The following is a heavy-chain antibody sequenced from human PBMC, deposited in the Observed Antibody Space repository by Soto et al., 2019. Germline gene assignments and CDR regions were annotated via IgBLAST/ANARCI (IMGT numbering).Heavy chain of an antibody. J-gene: IGHJ4*02. CDR2: ISDYSGDT. V-gene: IGHV1-18*01. Sequence: ASGEVSCKTSGYTFNNFGISWVRRAPGQGFEWMGWISDYSGDTNIAEKFQDRATLTTDTATSTAYMELRSLTSHDTAVYYCARDLDYDIFIGYRGPPNFDNWGQGTRVPVSS. D-gene: IGHD3-9*01. CDR3: ARDLDYDIFIGYRGPPNFDN. CDR1: GYTFNNFG.